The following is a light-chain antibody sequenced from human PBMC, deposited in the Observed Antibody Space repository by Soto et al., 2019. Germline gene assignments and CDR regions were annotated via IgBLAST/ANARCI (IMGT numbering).Light chain of an antibody. Sequence: EIVMTQSPATLSVSPGERATLSCRASQSVIGNLAWYQQKPGQAPRLLIYGASARATGIPARFSGSGSGTEFTLTISSLESEDSAVYYCQQYSSWPPWTFGQGTKVDIK. CDR1: QSVIGN. J-gene: IGKJ1*01. V-gene: IGKV3-15*01. CDR3: QQYSSWPPWT. CDR2: GAS.